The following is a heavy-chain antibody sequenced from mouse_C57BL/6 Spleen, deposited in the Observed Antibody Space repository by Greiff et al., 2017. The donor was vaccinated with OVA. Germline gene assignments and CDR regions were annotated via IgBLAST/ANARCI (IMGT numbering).Heavy chain of an antibody. CDR1: GYTFTVYE. CDR2: IYPQTGGT. V-gene: IGHV1-15*01. Sequence: QVQLQQSGAELVRPGASVTLSCKASGYTFTVYEMHWVKQTPVHGLDWIGAIYPQTGGTAYNQKFKGKAILTADNSSSTAYMELRSLTSEDSAVYYCTRSRGDWYFDVWGTGTTVTVSS. J-gene: IGHJ1*03. CDR3: TRSRGDWYFDV.